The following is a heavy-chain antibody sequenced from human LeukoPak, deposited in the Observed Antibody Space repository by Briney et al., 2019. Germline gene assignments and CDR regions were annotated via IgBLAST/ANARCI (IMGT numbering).Heavy chain of an antibody. CDR3: ARGYWYLVY. J-gene: IGHJ4*02. CDR2: IYTSGST. V-gene: IGHV4-61*02. CDR1: GGSISSGSYY. D-gene: IGHD2-8*02. Sequence: SQTLSLTCTVSGGSISSGSYYWSWIRQPAGKGLEWIGRIYTSGSTNYNPSLKSRVTISVDTSKNQFSLKLSSVTAADTAVYYCARGYWYLVYWGQGTLVTVSS.